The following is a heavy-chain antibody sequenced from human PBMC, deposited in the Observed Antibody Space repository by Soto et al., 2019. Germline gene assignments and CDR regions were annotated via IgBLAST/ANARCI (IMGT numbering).Heavy chain of an antibody. D-gene: IGHD6-6*01. V-gene: IGHV3-48*04. CDR3: ARARTRSSSPSAEYFQH. CDR2: ISSSSSTI. Sequence: GGSLRLSCAASGFTFSSYSMNWVRQAPGKGLEWVSYISSSSSTIYYADSVKGRFTISRDNAKNSLYLQMNSLRAEDTAVYYCARARTRSSSPSAEYFQHWGQGTLVTVSS. J-gene: IGHJ1*01. CDR1: GFTFSSYS.